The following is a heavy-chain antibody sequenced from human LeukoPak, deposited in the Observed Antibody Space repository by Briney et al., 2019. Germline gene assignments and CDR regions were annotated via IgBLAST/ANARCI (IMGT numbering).Heavy chain of an antibody. CDR3: ARDLRARYFDSLSHDAFDI. Sequence: SSETLSLTCTVSGGSISTYHWSWIRQPPGKGLEWIGYIYYSGSSNYNPSLKSRVTISVDTSKNEFSLKLRSVTAADTAVYYCARDLRARYFDSLSHDAFDIWGQGTMVTVSS. J-gene: IGHJ3*02. D-gene: IGHD3-9*01. CDR2: IYYSGSS. CDR1: GGSISTYH. V-gene: IGHV4-59*01.